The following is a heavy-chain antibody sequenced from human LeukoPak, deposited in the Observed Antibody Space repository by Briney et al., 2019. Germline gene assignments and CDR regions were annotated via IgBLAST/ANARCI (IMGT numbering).Heavy chain of an antibody. J-gene: IGHJ4*02. CDR2: ISSSSTYI. CDR1: GFTFSSYS. V-gene: IGHV3-21*01. Sequence: GGSLRLSCAASGFTFSSYSMNWVRQAPGKGLEWVSSISSSSTYIYYTDSMKGRFTISRDNAKNSLYLQMNSLRAEDTAVYYCARDSTRFDYWGREPWSPSPQ. CDR3: ARDSTRFDY.